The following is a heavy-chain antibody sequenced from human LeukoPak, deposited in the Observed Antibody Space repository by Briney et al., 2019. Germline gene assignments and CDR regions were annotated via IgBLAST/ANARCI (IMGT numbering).Heavy chain of an antibody. J-gene: IGHJ4*02. D-gene: IGHD6-6*01. V-gene: IGHV4-4*07. CDR1: GGSISSYY. CDR3: ARGRIAAPDY. CDR2: IYNSGST. Sequence: PSETLSLTCTVSGGSISSYYWSWIRQPAGKGLEWIGLIYNSGSTNYNPSLKSRVTMSVHTSKNQFSLKLSPVNPADPAVSYCARGRIAAPDYRGPGNPVTVSS.